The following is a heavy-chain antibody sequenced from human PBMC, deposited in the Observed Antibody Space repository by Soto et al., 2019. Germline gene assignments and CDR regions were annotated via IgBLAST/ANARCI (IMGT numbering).Heavy chain of an antibody. CDR1: GGSISSGDYY. CDR2: IYYSGST. Sequence: QVQLQESGPGLVKPSQTLSLTCTVSGGSISSGDYYWSWIRQPPGKGLEWIGYIYYSGSTYYNPSLKSRVTIAVDTSKNEFSLKLSSVTAADTAVYYGARDGVINEGNWFDPWGQGTLVTVSS. J-gene: IGHJ5*02. CDR3: ARDGVINEGNWFDP. D-gene: IGHD2-8*01. V-gene: IGHV4-30-4*01.